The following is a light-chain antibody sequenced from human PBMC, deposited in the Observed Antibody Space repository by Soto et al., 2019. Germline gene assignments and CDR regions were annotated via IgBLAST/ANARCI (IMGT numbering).Light chain of an antibody. CDR2: GAS. Sequence: EIVLTQSPGILSLSPGERATLSCRASQSVSNDFLACYQQKPGQAPRLLIYGASTRATDVPDRFSGSGSGADFTLTISRLEPEDFAVYYCQQYGSSPPRTFGQGTKVE. J-gene: IGKJ1*01. CDR1: QSVSNDF. CDR3: QQYGSSPPRT. V-gene: IGKV3-20*01.